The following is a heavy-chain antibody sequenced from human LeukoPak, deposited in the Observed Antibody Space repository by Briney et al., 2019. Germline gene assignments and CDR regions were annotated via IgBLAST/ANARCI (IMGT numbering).Heavy chain of an antibody. D-gene: IGHD6-19*01. CDR2: ISYDGSNK. J-gene: IGHJ4*02. V-gene: IGHV3-30-3*01. CDR3: ASSIAVAGTPVWGYY. Sequence: GGSLRLSCAASGFTLSSYAMHWVRQAPGKGLEWVAVISYDGSNKYYADSVKGRFTISRDNSKNTLYLQMNSLRAEDTAVYYCASSIAVAGTPVWGYYWGQGTLVTVSS. CDR1: GFTLSSYA.